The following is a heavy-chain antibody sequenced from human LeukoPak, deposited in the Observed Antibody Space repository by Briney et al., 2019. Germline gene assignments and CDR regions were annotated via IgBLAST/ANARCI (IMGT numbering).Heavy chain of an antibody. D-gene: IGHD3-3*01. V-gene: IGHV5-51*01. J-gene: IGHJ3*02. CDR3: ARQRYDDFWSAPSDVFDI. CDR2: IYPGDSNT. CDR1: GYSFTSYW. Sequence: GESLKISCKGSGYSFTSYWIGWVRQMPGKGLEWVGIIYPGDSNTRYSPSFQGQVTISVDKSISTAYLQWSSLKASDTAMYYCARQRYDDFWSAPSDVFDIWGQGTMVTVSS.